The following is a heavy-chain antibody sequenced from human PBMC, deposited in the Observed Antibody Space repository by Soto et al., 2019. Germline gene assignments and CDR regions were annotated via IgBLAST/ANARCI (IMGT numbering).Heavy chain of an antibody. CDR2: FGDEGLST. CDR3: AKERGTMITSPDVEY. Sequence: EVQLLESGGGLVQPGWSLRLSCEASGFSIGSNVMSWVRQAPGKGLEWVSGFGDEGLSTYYAESVTGRFTISRDTSTTLVSLQMKRLRVEDTAVYYCAKERGTMITSPDVEYWGQGTVATVSS. V-gene: IGHV3-23*01. D-gene: IGHD3-16*01. CDR1: GFSIGSNV. J-gene: IGHJ4*02.